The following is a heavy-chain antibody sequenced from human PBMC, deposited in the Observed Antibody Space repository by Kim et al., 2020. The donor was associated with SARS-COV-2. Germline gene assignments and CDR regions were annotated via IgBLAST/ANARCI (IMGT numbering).Heavy chain of an antibody. D-gene: IGHD6-13*01. CDR1: GFTFSDYA. V-gene: IGHV3-64D*06. J-gene: IGHJ4*02. Sequence: GGSLRLSCSASGFTFSDYAMYWVRQAPGKGLERVAAISSNGSSTYYSDSVKGRFTISRDNSKNTLSLQMSTLRPEDTAVYYCVKVASSWCRDYFDYGGQGTLVPVSS. CDR2: ISSNGSST. CDR3: VKVASSWCRDYFDY.